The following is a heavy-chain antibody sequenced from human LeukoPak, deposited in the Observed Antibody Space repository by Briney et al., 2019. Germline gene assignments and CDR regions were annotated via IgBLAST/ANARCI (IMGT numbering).Heavy chain of an antibody. CDR1: GFTFGIHA. Sequence: GRSLRLSCAASGFTFGIHAMTWVRQAPGKGLEWVSGISGDGASTHYAESVKGQFTISRDNSQNTLFLQMDSLRVEDTAIYYCAKDSYASGRPLHTFDVWGQGTMVTVSS. V-gene: IGHV3-23*01. CDR2: ISGDGAST. CDR3: AKDSYASGRPLHTFDV. J-gene: IGHJ3*01. D-gene: IGHD3-10*01.